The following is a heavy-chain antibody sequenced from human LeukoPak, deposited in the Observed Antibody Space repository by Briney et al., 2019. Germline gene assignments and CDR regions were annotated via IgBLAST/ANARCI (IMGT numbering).Heavy chain of an antibody. CDR2: IRSKTDGGTT. D-gene: IGHD3-9*01. CDR3: TTGASDILTGYYTGSNYYFDY. V-gene: IGHV3-15*01. Sequence: PGESLKISCAASGFTFNNAWMSWVRQAPGKGLEWVGRIRSKTDGGTTDYAAPVKGRFTISRDDSKNTLYLQMNSLKTEDTAVYYCTTGASDILTGYYTGSNYYFDYWGQGALVTVSS. J-gene: IGHJ4*02. CDR1: GFTFNNAW.